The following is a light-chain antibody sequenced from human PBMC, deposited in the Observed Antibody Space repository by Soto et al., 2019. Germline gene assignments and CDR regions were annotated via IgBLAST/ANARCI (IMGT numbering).Light chain of an antibody. CDR1: QSVSNT. V-gene: IGKV3-15*01. CDR2: GAS. CDR3: QQYNNWPPYT. Sequence: DTVMTQSPATLSVSPGERATLSCRASQSVSNTLAWYQQKPGQAPRLPIYGASTRATGIPARFSGSGSGTEFTLTISSLQSEDFAVYYCQQYNNWPPYTFGQGTKLEIK. J-gene: IGKJ2*01.